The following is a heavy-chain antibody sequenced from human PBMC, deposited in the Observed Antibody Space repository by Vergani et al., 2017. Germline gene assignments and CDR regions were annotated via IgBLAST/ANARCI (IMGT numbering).Heavy chain of an antibody. V-gene: IGHV3-74*02. D-gene: IGHD2-21*01. CDR3: ARASCGGAFYMYNWLDT. J-gene: IGHJ5*01. Sequence: EVQLVESGGGLVQPGGSLRLSCAASGFTLGKYWMHWVRQTPGTGLEWVSRVKSDGNSAMYADSVKGRFTISRDNSKNTLYLEMKSLRVEDTTVYYCARASCGGAFYMYNWLDTWGQGTLVSVSS. CDR1: GFTLGKYW. CDR2: VKSDGNSA.